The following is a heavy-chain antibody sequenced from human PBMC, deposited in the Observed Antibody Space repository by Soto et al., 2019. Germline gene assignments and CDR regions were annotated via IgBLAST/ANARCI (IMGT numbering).Heavy chain of an antibody. Sequence: QVQLVESGGGVVQPGRSLTLSCVVSGVTFRTYGIHWVRQAPGKGLEWVAVISYDGDYTSYADSVKGRFTISRDNSKNTIYLQLTSLGAEDTALYYCAKSYRGVFGVVMSPALDPLDVWGQGTMVAVSS. J-gene: IGHJ3*01. V-gene: IGHV3-30*18. CDR2: ISYDGDYT. CDR3: AKSYRGVFGVVMSPALDPLDV. CDR1: GVTFRTYG. D-gene: IGHD3-3*01.